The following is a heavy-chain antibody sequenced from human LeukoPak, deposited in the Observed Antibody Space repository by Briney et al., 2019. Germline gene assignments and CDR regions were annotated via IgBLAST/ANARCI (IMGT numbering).Heavy chain of an antibody. CDR1: GYTFTGYF. CDR2: INPNSGGT. CDR3: ARGDVDTAMVIKRFDY. D-gene: IGHD5-18*01. J-gene: IGHJ4*02. V-gene: IGHV1-2*02. Sequence: ASVKVSCKASGYTFTGYFMHWVRQAPGQGLEWTGWINPNSGGTNYAQKFQGRVTMTRDTSISTAYMELSRLRSDDTAVYYCARGDVDTAMVIKRFDYWGQGTLVTVSS.